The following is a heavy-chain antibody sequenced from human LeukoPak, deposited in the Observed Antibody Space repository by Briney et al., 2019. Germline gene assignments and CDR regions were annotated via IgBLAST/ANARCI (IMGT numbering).Heavy chain of an antibody. CDR1: GFTFSSYS. CDR2: ISSSSSTI. Sequence: GGSLRLSCAASGFTFSSYSMNWVRQAPGKGLEWVSYISSSSSTIYYADSVKGRFTISRDNAKNSLYLQMNSLRVEDTAVYYCARLESSGWYRFDYWGQGTLVTVSS. J-gene: IGHJ4*02. CDR3: ARLESSGWYRFDY. D-gene: IGHD6-19*01. V-gene: IGHV3-48*01.